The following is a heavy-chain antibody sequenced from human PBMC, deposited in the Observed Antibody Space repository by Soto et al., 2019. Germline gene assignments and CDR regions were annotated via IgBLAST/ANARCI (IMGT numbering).Heavy chain of an antibody. CDR3: ARGDEMTAVTIFEY. J-gene: IGHJ4*02. D-gene: IGHD4-17*01. V-gene: IGHV1-69*01. CDR2: IIPLFHKT. Sequence: QVQLVQSGAEARRPGSSVQVSCKASGDMFRNSAFTWVRQAPGQGLDWMGVIIPLFHKTSVAQKFQGRVAISADESASTVFMELRGLRSEDTALYYCARGDEMTAVTIFEYWGQGTQVTVSS. CDR1: GDMFRNSA.